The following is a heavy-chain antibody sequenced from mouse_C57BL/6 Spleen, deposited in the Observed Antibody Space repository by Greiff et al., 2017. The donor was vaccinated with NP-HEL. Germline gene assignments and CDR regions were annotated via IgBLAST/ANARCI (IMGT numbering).Heavy chain of an antibody. CDR2: ISDGGSYT. J-gene: IGHJ4*01. D-gene: IGHD2-2*01. CDR3: ARDGYGGMDY. Sequence: EVQLQESGGGLVKPGGSLKLSCAASGFTFSSYAMSWVRQTPEKRLEWVATISDGGSYTYYPANVKGRFTISRDNAKNNLYLQMSHLKSEDTAMYYCARDGYGGMDYWGQGTSVTVSS. CDR1: GFTFSSYA. V-gene: IGHV5-4*01.